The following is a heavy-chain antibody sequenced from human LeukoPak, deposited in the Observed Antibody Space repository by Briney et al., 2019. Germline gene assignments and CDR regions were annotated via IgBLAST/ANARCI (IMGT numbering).Heavy chain of an antibody. D-gene: IGHD3-16*01. CDR2: ISGRTGNT. CDR1: GYIFTNHA. Sequence: ASVKVSCKASGYIFTNHAITWVRQAPGQGLEWMGWISGRTGNTIYAQKVQGRLTMTTDTSTSTAYMELRSLTSNDTAVYYCARAEGDYDPLNWIDPWGQGTRVTVSS. CDR3: ARAEGDYDPLNWIDP. J-gene: IGHJ5*02. V-gene: IGHV1-18*01.